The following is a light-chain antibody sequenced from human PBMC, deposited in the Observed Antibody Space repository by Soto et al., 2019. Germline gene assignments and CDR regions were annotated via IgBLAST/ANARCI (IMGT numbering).Light chain of an antibody. CDR3: SSYTVSTDVV. CDR1: TSDFVNSNY. CDR2: EVS. Sequence: QSALTQPASLSRSPGQSVTISCSGTTSDFVNSNYVSWYQHHPGKAPQLILYEVSNRPSGVSSRFSGSKSGNTASLTISGLQAEDEAYYYCSSYTVSTDVVFGGGTKLTVL. J-gene: IGLJ2*01. V-gene: IGLV2-14*01.